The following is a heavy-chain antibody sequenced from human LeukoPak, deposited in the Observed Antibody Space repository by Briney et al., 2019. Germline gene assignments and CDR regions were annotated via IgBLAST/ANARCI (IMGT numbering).Heavy chain of an antibody. V-gene: IGHV1-18*01. Sequence: GASVKVSCKASGYTFTSYGISWVRQAPGQGLEWMGWISAYNGNTNYAQKLQGRVTMTTDTSTGTAYMELRSLRSDDTAVYYCARDLSIAAAWEGDYWGQGTLVTVSS. D-gene: IGHD6-13*01. CDR2: ISAYNGNT. CDR3: ARDLSIAAAWEGDY. CDR1: GYTFTSYG. J-gene: IGHJ4*02.